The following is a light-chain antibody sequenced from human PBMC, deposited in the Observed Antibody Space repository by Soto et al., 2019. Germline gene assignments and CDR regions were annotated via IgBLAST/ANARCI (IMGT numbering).Light chain of an antibody. CDR1: QSVSSRY. Sequence: EIVLTQSPGTLSLSPGERATLSCRASQSVSSRYLAWYQQKPGQAPRLLIYRAPSRATGIPDRFSGSGSVTDFTLSISRLEPEDCAVYYCQQYGSTPLYTFGQGTKREIK. CDR3: QQYGSTPLYT. V-gene: IGKV3-20*01. J-gene: IGKJ2*01. CDR2: RAP.